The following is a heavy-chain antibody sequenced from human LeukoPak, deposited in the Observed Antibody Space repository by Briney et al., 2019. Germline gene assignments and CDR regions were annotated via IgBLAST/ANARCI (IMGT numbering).Heavy chain of an antibody. CDR3: AKDRGSSGWSADDY. V-gene: IGHV3-48*03. CDR2: ISSSGSTI. Sequence: GGSLRLSCAASGFTFSSYEMNWVRQAPGKGLEWVSYISSSGSTIYYADSVKGRFTISRDNAKNTLYLQMNSLRAEDTAVYYCAKDRGSSGWSADDYWGQGTLVTVSS. D-gene: IGHD6-19*01. CDR1: GFTFSSYE. J-gene: IGHJ4*02.